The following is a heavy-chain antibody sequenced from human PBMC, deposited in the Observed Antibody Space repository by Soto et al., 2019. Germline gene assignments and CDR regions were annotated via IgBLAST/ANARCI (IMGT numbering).Heavy chain of an antibody. J-gene: IGHJ6*02. CDR2: IIPGFGTT. Sequence: QVQLVQSGAEVKKPGSSVKVSCKASGGTLRRYAISWVRQAPGRGLEWMGGIIPGFGTTSYAQTEKVPGRCRRKSPRHRRTATMERGSRGSGATPVYFCAGVDIRDNDAQTYFYAMAVWGQGTTLILSS. CDR3: AGVDIRDNDAQTYFYAMAV. V-gene: IGHV1-69*06. CDR1: GGTLRRYA. D-gene: IGHD2-15*01.